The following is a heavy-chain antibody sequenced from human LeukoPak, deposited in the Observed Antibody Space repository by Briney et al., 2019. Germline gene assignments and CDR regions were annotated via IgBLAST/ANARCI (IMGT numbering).Heavy chain of an antibody. CDR3: ARDAEEQSSNYYDSSGPYAFDI. CDR1: GGSISTSSYY. V-gene: IGHV4-39*07. CDR2: IFYSGST. J-gene: IGHJ3*02. Sequence: SETLSLTCTVSGGSISTSSYYWGWVRQPPGKGLEWIGNIFYSGSTNYNPSLKSRVTISVDTSKNQFSLKLSSVTAADTAVYYCARDAEEQSSNYYDSSGPYAFDIWGQGTMVTVSS. D-gene: IGHD3-22*01.